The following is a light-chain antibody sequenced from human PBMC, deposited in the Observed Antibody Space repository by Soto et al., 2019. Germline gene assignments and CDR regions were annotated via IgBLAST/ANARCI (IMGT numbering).Light chain of an antibody. CDR1: SSDVGGYNY. Sequence: QSVVAQPPSASGSPGQSVTISCTGTSSDVGGYNYVSWYQQRPGKAPKLLIFEVTKRSSGVPGRFSGSKSGNTASLTVSGLQAYDEADYYCSSYAGSNNYVVFGGGTKLTVL. J-gene: IGLJ2*01. CDR3: SSYAGSNNYVV. V-gene: IGLV2-8*01. CDR2: EVT.